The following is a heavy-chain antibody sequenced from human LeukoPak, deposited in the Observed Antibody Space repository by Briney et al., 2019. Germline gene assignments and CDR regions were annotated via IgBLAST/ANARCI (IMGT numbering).Heavy chain of an antibody. Sequence: PSETLSLTCTVSGYSISSGYYWGWIRQPPGKGLEWIGSIYHSGSTYYNPSLKSRVTISVDTSKNQFSLKLSSVTAADTAVYYCAGYCSGGSCGGWYYFDYWGQGTLVTVSS. CDR1: GYSISSGYY. CDR2: IYHSGST. J-gene: IGHJ4*02. V-gene: IGHV4-38-2*02. CDR3: AGYCSGGSCGGWYYFDY. D-gene: IGHD2-15*01.